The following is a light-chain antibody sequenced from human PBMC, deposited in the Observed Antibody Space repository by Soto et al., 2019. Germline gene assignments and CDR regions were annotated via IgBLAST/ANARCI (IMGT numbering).Light chain of an antibody. CDR2: GAS. V-gene: IGKV3-15*01. Sequence: EIVMTQSPATLSVSPGERATLSCRASQSVGGNLAWYQQRPGQAPRLLIYGASTRATGIPARFSGSGSGPEFTLTISSLQSEDFAVYYCQENNDWRFTFGPGTKVDIK. CDR3: QENNDWRFT. CDR1: QSVGGN. J-gene: IGKJ3*01.